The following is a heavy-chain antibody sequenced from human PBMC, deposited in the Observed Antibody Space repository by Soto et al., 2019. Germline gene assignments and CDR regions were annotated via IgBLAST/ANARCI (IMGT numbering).Heavy chain of an antibody. V-gene: IGHV1-2*04. CDR2: INPNSGTT. Sequence: QVQLVQSGAEVKKPGASVRVSCKASGYTFTDYYMPWVRQAPGQGLEWMGWINPNSGTTNYAQKFQGCVTMTRDTAITKVYMEVSTVRATDADLYYGARARRGVYYGIDFWGPGTTVTVSS. J-gene: IGHJ6*02. D-gene: IGHD3-10*01. CDR3: ARARRGVYYGIDF. CDR1: GYTFTDYY.